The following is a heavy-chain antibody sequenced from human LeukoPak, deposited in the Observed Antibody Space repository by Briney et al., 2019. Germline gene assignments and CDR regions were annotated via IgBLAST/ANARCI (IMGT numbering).Heavy chain of an antibody. Sequence: GGSLRLSCAASGFTFSSYWMNWVRQAPGKGLEWVAFIKQDGSEKSYVESVRGRFTISRDNAKNSLYLQMNSLRAEDTAVYYCVRDPDSSGYYDYWGQGTLVTVSS. CDR3: VRDPDSSGYYDY. CDR2: IKQDGSEK. V-gene: IGHV3-7*01. D-gene: IGHD3-22*01. J-gene: IGHJ4*02. CDR1: GFTFSSYW.